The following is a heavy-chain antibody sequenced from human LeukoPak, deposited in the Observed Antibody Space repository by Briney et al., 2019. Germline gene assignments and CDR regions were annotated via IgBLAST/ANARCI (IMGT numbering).Heavy chain of an antibody. CDR2: IIPILGIA. Sequence: ASVKVSCKASGGTFSSYAISWVRQAPGQGLEWMGRIIPILGIANYAQKFQGRVTITADKSTSTAYMELSSLRSEDTAVYYCSVHDGYSRFREYYFDYWGQGTLVTVSS. V-gene: IGHV1-69*04. J-gene: IGHJ4*02. CDR1: GGTFSSYA. D-gene: IGHD4-4*01. CDR3: SVHDGYSRFREYYFDY.